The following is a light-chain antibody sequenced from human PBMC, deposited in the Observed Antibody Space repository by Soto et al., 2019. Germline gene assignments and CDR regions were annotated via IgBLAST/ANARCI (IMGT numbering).Light chain of an antibody. Sequence: DIQVTQSPPTLSASVGDRVTITCRASQTISTWMAWYQQKPGKAPKLLVYDASTLQSGVASRFSGSGSGTEFTLIISRLEPDDFAVYYCQQYGSSQFTFGPGTKVNIK. CDR1: QTISTW. V-gene: IGKV1-5*01. J-gene: IGKJ3*01. CDR3: QQYGSSQFT. CDR2: DAS.